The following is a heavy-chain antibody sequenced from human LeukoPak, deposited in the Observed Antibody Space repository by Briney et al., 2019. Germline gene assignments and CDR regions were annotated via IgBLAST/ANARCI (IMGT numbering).Heavy chain of an antibody. D-gene: IGHD1-26*01. CDR2: ISWNSDNI. V-gene: IGHV3-9*01. Sequence: GGSLRLSCAASGFTFDDYAMHWVRQAPGKGLEWVSGISWNSDNIGYADSVKGRFTISRDSAKNSLYLQMNSLRAEDTALYYCAKGKWYSGTYHFDYWGQGTLVSVSS. J-gene: IGHJ4*02. CDR3: AKGKWYSGTYHFDY. CDR1: GFTFDDYA.